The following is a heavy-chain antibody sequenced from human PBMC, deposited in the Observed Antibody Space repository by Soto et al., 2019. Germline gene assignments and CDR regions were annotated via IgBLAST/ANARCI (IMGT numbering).Heavy chain of an antibody. CDR1: GGSVSGYY. J-gene: IGHJ4*02. CDR3: ARVGVVGQQLVLDY. Sequence: QVQLQEWGAGLLKPSETLSLTCAVSGGSVSGYYWSWIRQTPAKGLEWIGEMNDSGSSNYNPSLKPRVAMSIDTSANRISLNLKSVPAADTAVYFCARVGVVGQQLVLDYWGQGTLVSVSS. V-gene: IGHV4-34*01. D-gene: IGHD6-13*01. CDR2: MNDSGSS.